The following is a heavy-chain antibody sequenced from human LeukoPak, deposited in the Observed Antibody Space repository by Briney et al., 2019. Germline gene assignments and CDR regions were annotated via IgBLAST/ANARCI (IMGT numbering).Heavy chain of an antibody. D-gene: IGHD3-10*01. CDR3: TSDTFGEHDH. CDR1: GFTFSSYW. J-gene: IGHJ4*02. V-gene: IGHV3-74*01. CDR2: ITPDGSTT. Sequence: GGSLRLSCAASGFTFSSYWMHWVRQAPGKGLVWVSRITPDGSTTTYADSVKGRFAISRDNAKNTLFLHMNNLRAEDTALYYCTSDTFGEHDHWGQGTLVSVSS.